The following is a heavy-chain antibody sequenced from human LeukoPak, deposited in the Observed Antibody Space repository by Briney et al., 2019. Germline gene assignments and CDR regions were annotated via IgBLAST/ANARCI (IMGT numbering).Heavy chain of an antibody. CDR3: ARAGYYRIDY. CDR1: GFIFSTSW. D-gene: IGHD2/OR15-2a*01. V-gene: IGHV3-74*01. CDR2: MNGDGTTT. Sequence: GGSLRLSCASSGFIFSTSWIHWVRQAPGKGLVWVSRMNGDGTTTNYADSVKGRFTISRDNAKNTLYLQMNSLRDEDTAVYYCARAGYYRIDYWGQGILVTVSS. J-gene: IGHJ4*02.